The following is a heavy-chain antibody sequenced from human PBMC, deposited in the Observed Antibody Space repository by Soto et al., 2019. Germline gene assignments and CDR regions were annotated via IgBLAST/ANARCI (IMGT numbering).Heavy chain of an antibody. D-gene: IGHD4-17*01. CDR2: ISSSSSTI. CDR1: GFTFSSYS. J-gene: IGHJ6*03. CDR3: ARSDYGDDYYYMDV. V-gene: IGHV3-48*01. Sequence: GGSLRLSCAASGFTFSSYSMNWVRQAPGKGLEWVSYISSSSSTIYYADSVKGRFTISRDNAKNSLYLQMNSLRAEDTAVYYCARSDYGDDYYYMDVWGKGTTVTVSS.